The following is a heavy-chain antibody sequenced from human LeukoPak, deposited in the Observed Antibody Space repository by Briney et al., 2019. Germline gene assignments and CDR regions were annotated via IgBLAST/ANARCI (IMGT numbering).Heavy chain of an antibody. CDR3: AKGVSVAVAGRRGNWFDP. V-gene: IGHV3-23*01. Sequence: GGSLRLSCAASGFTFSGYAMSWVRQAPGKGLEWVSAISGSGGSTYYADSVKGRFTISRDNSKNTLHLQMNSLRAEDTAVYYCAKGVSVAVAGRRGNWFDPWGQGTLVTVSS. CDR1: GFTFSGYA. CDR2: ISGSGGST. J-gene: IGHJ5*02. D-gene: IGHD6-19*01.